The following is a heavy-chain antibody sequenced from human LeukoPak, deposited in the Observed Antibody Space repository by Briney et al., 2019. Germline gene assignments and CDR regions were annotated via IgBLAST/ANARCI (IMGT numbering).Heavy chain of an antibody. V-gene: IGHV3-48*04. J-gene: IGHJ4*02. D-gene: IGHD6-19*01. CDR2: ISSSSSTI. CDR1: GFTFSSYS. Sequence: TGGSLRLSCAASGFTFSSYSMNWVRRAPGKGLEWVSYISSSSSTIYYADSVKGRFTISRDNAKNSLYLQMNSLRAEDTAVYYCARDDTAVAGTELDYWGQGTLVTVSS. CDR3: ARDDTAVAGTELDY.